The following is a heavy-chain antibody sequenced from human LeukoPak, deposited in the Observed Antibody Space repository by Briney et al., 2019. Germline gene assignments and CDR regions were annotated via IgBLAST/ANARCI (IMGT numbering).Heavy chain of an antibody. CDR1: GYSISSGYY. Sequence: PSETLSLTCAVSGYSISSGYYWGWIRQPPGKGLEWIGSSYHSGSTYYNPSLKSRVTISVDTSKNQFSLKLSSVTAADTAVYYCARPHYYDSSGPWDAFDIWGQGTMVTVSS. V-gene: IGHV4-38-2*01. CDR3: ARPHYYDSSGPWDAFDI. D-gene: IGHD3-22*01. J-gene: IGHJ3*02. CDR2: SYHSGST.